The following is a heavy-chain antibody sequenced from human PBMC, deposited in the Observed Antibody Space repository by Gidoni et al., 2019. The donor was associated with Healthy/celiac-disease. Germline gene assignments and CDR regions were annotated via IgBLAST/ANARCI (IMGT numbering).Heavy chain of an antibody. J-gene: IGHJ4*02. CDR1: GFSLSTSGMR. Sequence: QVTLKESGPALVKPTQTLTLTCPFSGFSLSTSGMRVSWIRQPPGKALEWLARIDWDDDKFYSTSLKTRLTISKDTSKNQVVLTMTNMDPVDTATYYCARIRGSGSYYYFDYWGQGTLVTVSS. V-gene: IGHV2-70*04. CDR3: ARIRGSGSYYYFDY. CDR2: IDWDDDK. D-gene: IGHD1-26*01.